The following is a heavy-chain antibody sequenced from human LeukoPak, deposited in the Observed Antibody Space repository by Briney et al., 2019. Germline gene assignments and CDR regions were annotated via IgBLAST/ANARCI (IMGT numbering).Heavy chain of an antibody. CDR1: GFTFSTYW. J-gene: IGHJ4*02. D-gene: IGHD2/OR15-2a*01. V-gene: IGHV3-7*01. Sequence: GGSLRLSCAASGFTFSTYWMTWVRQAPGKGLEWVATIRQDDIERHLVDSVKGRFFISRDNAKNSLYLQMNSLTVEDTAVYYCVRGCNRAHCAYFFDSWGQGTLITVS. CDR3: VRGCNRAHCAYFFDS. CDR2: IRQDDIER.